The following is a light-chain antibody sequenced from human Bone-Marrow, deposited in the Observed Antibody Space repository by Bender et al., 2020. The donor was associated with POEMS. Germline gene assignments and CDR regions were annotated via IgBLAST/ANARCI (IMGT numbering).Light chain of an antibody. Sequence: QSALTQPASVSGSPGQSIIISCTGTSSDVGGDNYVAWYQQHPGKAPKLMIYDVNNRPSGISDRFSGYKCGNTASLNISGLQAEGDADYYCSSYTRTNSLVFGGGTEVTVL. CDR3: SSYTRTNSLV. J-gene: IGLJ3*02. CDR1: SSDVGGDNY. V-gene: IGLV2-14*03. CDR2: DVN.